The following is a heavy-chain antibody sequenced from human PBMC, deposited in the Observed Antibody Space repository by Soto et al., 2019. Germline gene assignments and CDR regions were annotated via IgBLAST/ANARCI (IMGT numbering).Heavy chain of an antibody. CDR2: ATSQAFGGTT. V-gene: IGHV3-49*04. Sequence: PGGSLRLSCTFSGFTSDDYALTWVRQAPGKGLEWVAFATSQAFGGTTDYAPSVKGRFTISRDDSTTVAYLQMNSLQTEDTAIYYCTRDGDFYGMDVWGQGTTVTVSS. CDR1: GFTSDDYA. J-gene: IGHJ6*02. D-gene: IGHD3-3*01. CDR3: TRDGDFYGMDV.